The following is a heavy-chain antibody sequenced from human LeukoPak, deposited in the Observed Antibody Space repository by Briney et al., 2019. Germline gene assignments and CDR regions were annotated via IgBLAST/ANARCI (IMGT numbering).Heavy chain of an antibody. CDR2: IIPIFGTA. CDR3: ARADYVWGSYRYKWFDP. CDR1: GYTFTSYG. Sequence: GASVKVSCKASGYTFTSYGISWVRQAPGQGLEWMGGIIPIFGTANYAQKFQGRVTITTDESTSTAYMELSSLRSEDTAVYYCARADYVWGSYRYKWFDPWGQGTLVTVSS. V-gene: IGHV1-69*05. J-gene: IGHJ5*02. D-gene: IGHD3-16*02.